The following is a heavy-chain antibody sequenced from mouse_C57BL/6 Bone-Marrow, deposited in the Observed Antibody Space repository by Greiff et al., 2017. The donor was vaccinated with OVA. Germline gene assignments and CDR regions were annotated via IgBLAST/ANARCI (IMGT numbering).Heavy chain of an antibody. Sequence: VQLKESGAELVRPGASVKLSCTASGFTITDDYMHWVKQRPEQGLEWIGWIDPENGDTESASKFQGKATITADTSSNTAYLQLSSLTSEDTAVYYGTPLYSNYDWGQETLVTVSA. D-gene: IGHD2-5*01. CDR3: TPLYSNYD. V-gene: IGHV14-4*01. CDR2: IDPENGDT. J-gene: IGHJ3*01. CDR1: GFTITDDY.